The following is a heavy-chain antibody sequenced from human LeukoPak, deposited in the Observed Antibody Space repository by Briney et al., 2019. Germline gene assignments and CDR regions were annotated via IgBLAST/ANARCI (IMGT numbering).Heavy chain of an antibody. D-gene: IGHD6-19*01. Sequence: PGGSLRLSCAASGFTFSSYSMNWVRQAPGKGLEWVSSIGSSSSYIYYADSVKGRFTISRDNAKNSLYLQMNSLRAEDTAVYYCARIKAVAGVDAFDIWGQGTMVTVSS. CDR2: IGSSSSYI. CDR3: ARIKAVAGVDAFDI. V-gene: IGHV3-21*01. CDR1: GFTFSSYS. J-gene: IGHJ3*02.